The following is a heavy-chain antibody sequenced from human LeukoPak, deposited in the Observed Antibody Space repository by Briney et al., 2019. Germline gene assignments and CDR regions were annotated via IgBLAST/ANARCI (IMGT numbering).Heavy chain of an antibody. CDR2: ISGSGGST. D-gene: IGHD3-10*01. CDR3: AKVHEVLPSYSNWFDP. V-gene: IGHV3-23*01. CDR1: GFTFSSYA. Sequence: GGSLRLSCAASGFTFSSYAMSWVRQAPGKGLEWVSAISGSGGSTYYADSVKGRFTISRDNSKNTLYLQMNSLRAEDTAVYYCAKVHEVLPSYSNWFDPWGQGTLVTVSS. J-gene: IGHJ5*02.